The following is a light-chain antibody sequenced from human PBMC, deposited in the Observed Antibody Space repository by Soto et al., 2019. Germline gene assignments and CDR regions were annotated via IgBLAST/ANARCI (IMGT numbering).Light chain of an antibody. CDR2: GAS. V-gene: IGKV3-20*01. CDR3: QQYGSSPYT. Sequence: EIVLTQSPGTLSLSPGERATLSCRASQSVRSGYLAWYQQKPGLAPRLLIYGASYRATGIPDGFSGGGSGTDFTLTISRLEPEDFAVYYCQQYGSSPYTFGQGTKLEIK. J-gene: IGKJ2*01. CDR1: QSVRSGY.